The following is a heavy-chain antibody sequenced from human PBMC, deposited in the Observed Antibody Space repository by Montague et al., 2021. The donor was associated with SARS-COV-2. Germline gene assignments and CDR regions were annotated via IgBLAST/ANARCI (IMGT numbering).Heavy chain of an antibody. J-gene: IGHJ6*02. CDR3: ARDQRRYGSGSYYGPHYYYYGMDV. CDR2: IYSGGST. Sequence: SLRFSCVASGFSVSSNYMSWVRQAPGKGLEWVSVIYSGGSTYYADSVKGRFTISRDNSKNTLYLQMNSLRAEDTAVYYCARDQRRYGSGSYYGPHYYYYGMDVWGQGTTVTVSS. D-gene: IGHD3-10*01. V-gene: IGHV3-66*02. CDR1: GFSVSSNY.